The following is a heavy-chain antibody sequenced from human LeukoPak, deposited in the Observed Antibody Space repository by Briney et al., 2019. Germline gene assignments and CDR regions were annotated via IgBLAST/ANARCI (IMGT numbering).Heavy chain of an antibody. Sequence: GASVKVSCKASGYTFTSYAMHWVRQAPGQRLEWMGWINAGNGNTKYSQEFQGRVTITRDTSASTAYMELSSLRSEDMAVYYCARGSGSYFDYYYMDVWGKGTTVTVSS. CDR1: GYTFTSYA. CDR2: INAGNGNT. J-gene: IGHJ6*03. V-gene: IGHV1-3*03. CDR3: ARGSGSYFDYYYMDV. D-gene: IGHD1-26*01.